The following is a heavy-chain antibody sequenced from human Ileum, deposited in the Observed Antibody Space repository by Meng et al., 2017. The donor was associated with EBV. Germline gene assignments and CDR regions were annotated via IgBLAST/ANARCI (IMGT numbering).Heavy chain of an antibody. CDR1: GDSISSHRW. D-gene: IGHD1-26*01. Sequence: RLTKSGPGLWKPLGTRSLPCAVAGDSISSHRWWGWVRQPPTKGPEWIGEIFHVGTGNYNPSLKSRVTISMDTSKNQISLGLTSVTAADTAVYYCAARVGGSYSGFDLWGQGTLVTVSS. CDR3: AARVGGSYSGFDL. J-gene: IGHJ4*02. V-gene: IGHV4-4*02. CDR2: IFHVGTG.